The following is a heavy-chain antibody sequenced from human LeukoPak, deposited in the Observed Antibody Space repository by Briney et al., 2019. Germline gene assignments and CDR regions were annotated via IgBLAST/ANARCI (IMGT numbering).Heavy chain of an antibody. Sequence: SETLSLTCTVSGGSISSYYWSWIRQPPGKGLEWIGYIYYSGSTNYNPSLKNRVTISVDTSKNQFSLKLSSVTAADTAVYYCARRKEDFDYWGQGTLVTVSS. V-gene: IGHV4-59*08. J-gene: IGHJ4*02. CDR1: GGSISSYY. CDR3: ARRKEDFDY. CDR2: IYYSGST.